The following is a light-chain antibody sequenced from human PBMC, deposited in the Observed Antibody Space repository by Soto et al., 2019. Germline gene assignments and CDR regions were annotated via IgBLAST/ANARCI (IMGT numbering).Light chain of an antibody. J-gene: IGLJ1*01. Sequence: SVLTQPPSASGTPGQRITISCSGSGSNIGSNTVTWYQQLPRTAPKVLIYTDNQRPSGVPDRFSGSRSGTSASLAISGLQSGDEADYYCATWDDSLNGYVFGTGTKLTVL. CDR3: ATWDDSLNGYV. CDR1: GSNIGSNT. V-gene: IGLV1-44*01. CDR2: TDN.